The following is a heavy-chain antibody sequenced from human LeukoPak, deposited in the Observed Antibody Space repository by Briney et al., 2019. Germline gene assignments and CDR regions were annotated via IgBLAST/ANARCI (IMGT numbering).Heavy chain of an antibody. CDR1: GGSISSYY. V-gene: IGHV4-59*01. CDR2: IYYSGST. CDR3: ASLSGYAGMDV. D-gene: IGHD5-12*01. J-gene: IGHJ6*02. Sequence: SETLSLTCTVSGGSISSYYWSWIRQPPGKGLEWIGYIYYSGSTNYNPSLKSRVTISVDTSKNQYSLKLSSVTAADTAVYYCASLSGYAGMDVWGQGTTVTVSS.